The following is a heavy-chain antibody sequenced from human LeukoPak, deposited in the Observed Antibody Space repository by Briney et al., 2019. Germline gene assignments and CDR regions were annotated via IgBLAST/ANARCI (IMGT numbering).Heavy chain of an antibody. CDR3: ASLVDTAMVHFDY. J-gene: IGHJ4*02. CDR2: ISSSSSYI. D-gene: IGHD5-18*01. V-gene: IGHV3-21*06. CDR1: GFTFSNYS. Sequence: GGSLRLSCAASGFTFSNYSMNWVRQAPGKGLEWVSSISSSSSYIFYADSMKGRFTISRDNAKNSLYLQMNSLRAEDTAVYYCASLVDTAMVHFDYWGQGTLVTVSS.